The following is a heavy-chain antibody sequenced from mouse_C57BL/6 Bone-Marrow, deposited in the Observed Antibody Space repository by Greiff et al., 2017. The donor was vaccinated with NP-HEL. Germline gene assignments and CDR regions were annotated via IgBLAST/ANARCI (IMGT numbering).Heavy chain of an antibody. CDR2: ISDGGSYT. J-gene: IGHJ2*01. CDR3: ARGNFGYFDY. CDR1: GFTFSSYA. Sequence: EVHLVESGGGLVKPGGSLKLSCAASGFTFSSYAMSWVRQTPEKRLEWVATISDGGSYTYYPDNVKGRFTISRDNAKNNLYLQMSHLKSGETAMYYCARGNFGYFDYWGQGTTLTESS. D-gene: IGHD3-1*01. V-gene: IGHV5-4*01.